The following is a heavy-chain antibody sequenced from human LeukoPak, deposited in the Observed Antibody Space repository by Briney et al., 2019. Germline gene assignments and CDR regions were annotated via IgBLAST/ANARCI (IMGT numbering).Heavy chain of an antibody. J-gene: IGHJ6*02. V-gene: IGHV1-46*01. CDR3: ARDGAEYSSSSGMDV. Sequence: ASVKVSCKASGYTFTSYYMHWVRQAAGQGLEWMGIINPSGGSTSYAQKFQGRVTMTRDTSTSTVYMELSSLRSEDTAVYYCARDGAEYSSSSGMDVWGQGTTVTVSS. D-gene: IGHD6-6*01. CDR1: GYTFTSYY. CDR2: INPSGGST.